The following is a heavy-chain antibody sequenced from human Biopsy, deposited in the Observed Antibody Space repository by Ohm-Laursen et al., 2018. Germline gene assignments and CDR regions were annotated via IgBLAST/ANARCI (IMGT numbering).Heavy chain of an antibody. CDR3: ARMDCSGGSCHYYSYGMDV. CDR1: GVSITAYY. D-gene: IGHD2-15*01. CDR2: IHHSGST. J-gene: IGHJ6*02. Sequence: TLSLTCTVSGVSITAYYWSWIRQPPGKGLECIGNIHHSGSTNYNPSLKSRLTISVDTSKNQFSLKLSLVTAADTAVYYCARMDCSGGSCHYYSYGMDVWGQGTTVTVSS. V-gene: IGHV4-4*09.